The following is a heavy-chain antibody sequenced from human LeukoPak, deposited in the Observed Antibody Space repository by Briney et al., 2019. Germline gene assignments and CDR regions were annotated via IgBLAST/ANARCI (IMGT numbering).Heavy chain of an antibody. CDR1: GGSISSSSYY. V-gene: IGHV4-39*07. CDR3: ARQTQKGKNMIVGDYYMDV. CDR2: IYCREST. Sequence: SETLSLTCTVSGGSISSSSYYWGWIRQPPGKGLEGIGSIYCRESTYYNPYLKSRVTISVDTSKNQFSLKLSSVTAADTAVYYCARQTQKGKNMIVGDYYMDVWGKGTTVTVSS. D-gene: IGHD3-22*01. J-gene: IGHJ6*03.